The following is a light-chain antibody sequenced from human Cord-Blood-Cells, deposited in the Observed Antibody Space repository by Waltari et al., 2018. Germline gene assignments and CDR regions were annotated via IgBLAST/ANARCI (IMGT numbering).Light chain of an antibody. CDR2: AAS. CDR3: QQYYSYPVL. Sequence: AIRMTQSPSSLSASTGDRVTITCRAIQGISSYLAWYQQKPGKAPKLLIYAASTLQSGVPSRFSGSGSGTDFTLTISCLQSEDFATYYCQQYYSYPVLFGPGTKVDIK. V-gene: IGKV1-8*01. J-gene: IGKJ3*01. CDR1: QGISSY.